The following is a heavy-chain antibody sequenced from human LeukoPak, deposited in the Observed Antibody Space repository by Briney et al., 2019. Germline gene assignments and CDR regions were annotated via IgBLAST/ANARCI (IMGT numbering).Heavy chain of an antibody. D-gene: IGHD3-10*01. CDR1: GYTFASYD. CDR2: MSPNSGNT. Sequence: GASVKVSCKASGYTFASYDINWVRQATEQGLEWMGWMSPNSGNTGYAQKFQGRVTITKNTSISTAYMELSSLRSEDTAIYYCARGRTSGTYNWFDPWGQGTLVTVSS. V-gene: IGHV1-8*01. CDR3: ARGRTSGTYNWFDP. J-gene: IGHJ5*02.